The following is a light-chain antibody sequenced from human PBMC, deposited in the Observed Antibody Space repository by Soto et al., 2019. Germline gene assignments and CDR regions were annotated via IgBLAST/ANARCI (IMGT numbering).Light chain of an antibody. Sequence: ETVMTQSEATLSVSPGERATLSCRASQSIHTNLAWYQQKPGQPPRLLIYGASTRVTGIPTRFSGSGSGTEFPLPISSRQSEDFPVYNCQQYNNWPRTFGQGTRWKSN. CDR1: QSIHTN. V-gene: IGKV3-15*01. CDR3: QQYNNWPRT. CDR2: GAS. J-gene: IGKJ1*01.